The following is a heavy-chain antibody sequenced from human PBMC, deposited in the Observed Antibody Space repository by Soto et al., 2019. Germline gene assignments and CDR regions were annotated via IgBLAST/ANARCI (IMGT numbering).Heavy chain of an antibody. V-gene: IGHV1-2*02. CDR2: INPDNGGT. Sequence: QVQLVQSGAEVKKPGASVKVSCKASGYTFTGHYMYWVRQAFGQGLEWMGWINPDNGGTSYAQKFQGRVTMTTDTSISTAYMELSRLTSDATAVYYCAREVGRVGYSSSSCDYWGQGSLVTVST. J-gene: IGHJ4*02. CDR1: GYTFTGHY. D-gene: IGHD6-6*01. CDR3: AREVGRVGYSSSSCDY.